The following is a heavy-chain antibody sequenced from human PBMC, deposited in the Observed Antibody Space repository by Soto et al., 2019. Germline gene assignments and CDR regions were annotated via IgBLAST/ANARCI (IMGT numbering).Heavy chain of an antibody. D-gene: IGHD1-26*01. CDR1: GYTFTSYG. CDR2: ISAYNGNT. CDR3: ARDLGGSYYAPVDY. Sequence: QVQLVQSGAEVKKPGASVKVSCKASGYTFTSYGISWVRQAPGQGLEWMGWISAYNGNTKYAQKLQGRVTTTADTSTSAAYMELRSLRSDDTAVYYCARDLGGSYYAPVDYWGQGTLVTVSS. J-gene: IGHJ4*02. V-gene: IGHV1-18*01.